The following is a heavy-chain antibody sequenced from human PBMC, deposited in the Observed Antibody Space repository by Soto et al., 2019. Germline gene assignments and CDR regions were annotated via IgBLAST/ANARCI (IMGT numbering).Heavy chain of an antibody. J-gene: IGHJ4*02. CDR3: ARVHSSGWYYFDY. CDR2: ISSSSSDI. V-gene: IGHV3-21*01. Sequence: EVQLVESGGGLVKPGGSLRLSCAASGFTFSSYSMNWVRQAPGKGLEWVSSISSSSSDIYYADSVKGRFTISRDNAKKSLDLHMNSLRAEDTAVYYCARVHSSGWYYFDYWGQGTLVTVSS. CDR1: GFTFSSYS. D-gene: IGHD6-19*01.